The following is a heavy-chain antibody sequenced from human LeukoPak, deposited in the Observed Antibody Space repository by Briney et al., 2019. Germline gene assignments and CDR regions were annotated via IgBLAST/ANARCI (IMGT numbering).Heavy chain of an antibody. CDR2: ISWNSGSI. V-gene: IGHV3-9*01. D-gene: IGHD3-9*01. CDR3: AKDNYDILTGADY. Sequence: GGSLRLSCAGSGFSFGDYAMHWVRQAPEKGLEWVSGISWNSGSIGYADSVKGRFTISRDNAKNSLYLQMNSLRAEDTALYYCAKDNYDILTGADYWGQGTLVTVSS. J-gene: IGHJ4*02. CDR1: GFSFGDYA.